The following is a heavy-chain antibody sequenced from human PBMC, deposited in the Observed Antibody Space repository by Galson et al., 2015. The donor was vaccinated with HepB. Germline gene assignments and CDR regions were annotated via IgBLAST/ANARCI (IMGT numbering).Heavy chain of an antibody. Sequence: SLRLSCAASGFSFSTNAIHWVRQAPGEGLEWVALISYDGSTQFYADSVKGRFTIPRDNSINTLYLQMNNVRPGDTGVYYCAKDDPSSSWYYYYGTDVWGQGTTVTVSS. V-gene: IGHV3-30*18. CDR1: GFSFSTNA. D-gene: IGHD6-13*01. J-gene: IGHJ6*02. CDR2: ISYDGSTQ. CDR3: AKDDPSSSWYYYYGTDV.